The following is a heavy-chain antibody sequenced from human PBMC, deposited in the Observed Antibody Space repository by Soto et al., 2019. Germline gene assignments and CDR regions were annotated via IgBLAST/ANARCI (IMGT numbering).Heavy chain of an antibody. CDR1: GYTFTSYY. D-gene: IGHD3-9*01. Sequence: GASVKVSCKASGYTFTSYYMHWVRQAPVQGLEWMGIINPSGGSTSYAQKFQGRVTMTRDTSTSTVYMELSSLRSEDTAVYYCATFKYYDILTGDFDIWXQGTMVTVSS. CDR2: INPSGGST. J-gene: IGHJ3*02. CDR3: ATFKYYDILTGDFDI. V-gene: IGHV1-46*03.